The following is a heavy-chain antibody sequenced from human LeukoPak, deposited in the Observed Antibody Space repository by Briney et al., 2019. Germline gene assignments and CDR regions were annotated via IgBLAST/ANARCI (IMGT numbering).Heavy chain of an antibody. V-gene: IGHV3-21*01. CDR3: ARDYGSQDTGTYT. CDR2: ISSSGSYT. D-gene: IGHD1-26*01. J-gene: IGHJ5*02. Sequence: GGSLRLSCAASGFTFNTYTMNWVRQAPGKGLEWVASISSSGSYTYYVDSLKGRFTISRDNAKNSLYLQMNNLRAEDSAVYYCARDYGSQDTGTYTWGQGALVTVPS. CDR1: GFTFNTYT.